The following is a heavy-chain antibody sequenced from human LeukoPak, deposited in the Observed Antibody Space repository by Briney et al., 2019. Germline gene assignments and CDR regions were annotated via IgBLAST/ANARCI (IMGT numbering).Heavy chain of an antibody. Sequence: ASVKVSCKASGGTFSSYAISWVRQAPGQGLEWMGGIIPIFGTANYAQKFQGRVTITADESTSTAYMELSSLRSEDTAVYYCARDRSGSYLPYYLDYWGQGTLVTVSS. V-gene: IGHV1-69*13. J-gene: IGHJ4*02. CDR1: GGTFSSYA. CDR3: ARDRSGSYLPYYLDY. D-gene: IGHD1-26*01. CDR2: IIPIFGTA.